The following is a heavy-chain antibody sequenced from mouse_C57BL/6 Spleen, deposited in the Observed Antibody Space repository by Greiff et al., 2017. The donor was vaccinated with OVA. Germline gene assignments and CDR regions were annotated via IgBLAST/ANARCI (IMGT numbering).Heavy chain of an antibody. V-gene: IGHV5-17*01. D-gene: IGHD5-1*01. Sequence: VQLQQSGGGLVKPGGSLKLSCAASGFTFSDYGMHWVRQAPEKGLEWVAYISSGSSTIYYADTVKGRFTISRDNAKNTLFLQMTSLRSEDTAMYDCARPSTHWYFDVWGTGTTVTVSS. J-gene: IGHJ1*03. CDR1: GFTFSDYG. CDR2: ISSGSSTI. CDR3: ARPSTHWYFDV.